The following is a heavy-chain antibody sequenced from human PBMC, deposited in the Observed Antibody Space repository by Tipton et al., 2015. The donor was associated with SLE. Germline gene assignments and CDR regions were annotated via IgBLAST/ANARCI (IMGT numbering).Heavy chain of an antibody. CDR3: AKDPRGSGSYYVMYYFDY. J-gene: IGHJ4*02. Sequence: SLRLSCAASGFTFSSYAMSWVRQAPGKGLEWVSAISGSGGNTYYADSVKGRFTISRDNSKNTLYLQMNSLRAEDTAVYYCAKDPRGSGSYYVMYYFDYWGQGTLVTVSS. CDR1: GFTFSSYA. CDR2: ISGSGGNT. D-gene: IGHD3-10*01. V-gene: IGHV3-23*01.